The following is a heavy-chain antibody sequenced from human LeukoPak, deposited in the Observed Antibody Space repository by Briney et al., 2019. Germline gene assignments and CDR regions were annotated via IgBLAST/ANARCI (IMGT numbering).Heavy chain of an antibody. CDR1: GYTFTSYY. J-gene: IGHJ5*02. CDR3: ARDNSVGDNAWWFDP. D-gene: IGHD1-26*01. V-gene: IGHV1-46*01. CDR2: INPTGGST. Sequence: ASVTVSCKASGYTFTSYYMHWVRQAPGQGLEWMGLINPTGGSTGYAQKFQGRVTMSRDMSTSTDYMELSSLRSEDTAIYYCARDNSVGDNAWWFDPWGQGTLVTVSS.